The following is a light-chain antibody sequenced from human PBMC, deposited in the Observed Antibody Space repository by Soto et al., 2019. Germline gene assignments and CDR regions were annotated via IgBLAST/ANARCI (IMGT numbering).Light chain of an antibody. Sequence: EIVLTQSPGTLSLSPGERATLSCRASQSVSSSCLGWYQQKPGQAPRLLIYDAYSRVTGSPDRFSGSGSGTDFTLTISRLEPEDFAVYSCQQYCNSPIPLGQRTRLEIK. CDR2: DAY. CDR1: QSVSSSC. V-gene: IGKV3-20*01. J-gene: IGKJ5*01. CDR3: QQYCNSPIP.